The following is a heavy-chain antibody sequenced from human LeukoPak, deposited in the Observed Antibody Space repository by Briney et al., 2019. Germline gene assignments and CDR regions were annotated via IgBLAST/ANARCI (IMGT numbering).Heavy chain of an antibody. V-gene: IGHV4-34*01. Sequence: SETLSLTCAVYGGSFSGYYWSWIRQPPGKGLEWIGEINHSGSTNYNPSLKSRVTISVDTSKNQFSLKLSSVTAADTAVYYCARGRERYCSSTSCYNLSVWGQGTLVTVSS. J-gene: IGHJ4*02. CDR2: INHSGST. D-gene: IGHD2-2*02. CDR3: ARGRERYCSSTSCYNLSV. CDR1: GGSFSGYY.